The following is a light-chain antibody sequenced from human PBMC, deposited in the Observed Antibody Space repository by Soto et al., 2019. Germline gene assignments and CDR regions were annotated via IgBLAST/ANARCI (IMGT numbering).Light chain of an antibody. CDR2: GAS. J-gene: IGKJ1*01. Sequence: EIVLTQSPGTLSLSPGERATLSCRASQSVSSSYLAWYQQKPGQAPRLLIYGASSRATGIPDRFSVSGSGTDFTLTISRLETEDFAVYYCQQYGSSSGTFGQGTKVEIK. CDR1: QSVSSSY. V-gene: IGKV3-20*01. CDR3: QQYGSSSGT.